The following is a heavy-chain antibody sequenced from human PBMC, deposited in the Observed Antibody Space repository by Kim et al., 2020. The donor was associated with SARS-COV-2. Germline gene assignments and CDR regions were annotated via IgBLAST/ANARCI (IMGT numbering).Heavy chain of an antibody. V-gene: IGHV3-23*01. CDR3: AKGYSRVAGGSWGDYYYFDY. J-gene: IGHJ4*02. Sequence: FTISRDNSKNTLYLQMNSLRAEDTAVYYCAKGYSRVAGGSWGDYYYFDYWGQGTLVTVSS. D-gene: IGHD6-19*01.